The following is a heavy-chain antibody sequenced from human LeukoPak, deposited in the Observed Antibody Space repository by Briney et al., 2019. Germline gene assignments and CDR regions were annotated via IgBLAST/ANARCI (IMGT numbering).Heavy chain of an antibody. D-gene: IGHD2-2*01. Sequence: GASVKVSCKASGYTFTSYYMHWVRQAPGQGLEWMGIINPSGGSTSYAQKFQGRVTMTRDTSTSTVYMELSSLRSEDTAVYYCAREGYCSSTSCYVGSGDYGMDVWGQGTTVTVSS. J-gene: IGHJ6*02. CDR2: INPSGGST. CDR3: AREGYCSSTSCYVGSGDYGMDV. CDR1: GYTFTSYY. V-gene: IGHV1-46*01.